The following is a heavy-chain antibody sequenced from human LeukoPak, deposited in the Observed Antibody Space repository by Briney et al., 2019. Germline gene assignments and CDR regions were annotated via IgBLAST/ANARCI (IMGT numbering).Heavy chain of an antibody. CDR3: SSSLDY. V-gene: IGHV3-7*01. CDR2: IKRDGSEK. Sequence: PGGSLRLSCAASGFTFSSSWMDWVRQAPGNGLEWVANIKRDGSEKYYVDSVKGRFIISRDNTKNSLYLQMNNLRVEDTATYYCSSSLDYWGQGIRVTVSS. J-gene: IGHJ4*02. CDR1: GFTFSSSW.